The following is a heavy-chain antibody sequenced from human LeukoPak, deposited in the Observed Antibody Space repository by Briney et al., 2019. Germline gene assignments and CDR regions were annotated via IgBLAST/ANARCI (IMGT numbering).Heavy chain of an antibody. CDR3: ARGDRGFLGPFFDY. CDR1: GFTFSSYG. V-gene: IGHV3-30*19. J-gene: IGHJ4*02. D-gene: IGHD3-3*01. Sequence: PGGSLRLSCAASGFTFSSYGMHWVRQAPGKGLEWVAVISYGGSNKYYADSVKGRFTISRDNSKNTLYLQMNSLRAEDTAVYYCARGDRGFLGPFFDYWGQGTLVTVSS. CDR2: ISYGGSNK.